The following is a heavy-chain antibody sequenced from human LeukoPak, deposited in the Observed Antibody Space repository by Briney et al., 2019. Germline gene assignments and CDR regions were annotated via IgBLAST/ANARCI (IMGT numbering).Heavy chain of an antibody. CDR1: GLTFSSYA. Sequence: GGSLRLSCAASGLTFSSYAMSWVRQAPGKGLEWVSTISGSGSGTWYADSVKGRFTISRDNAKNSLYLQMNSLSTDDTAESYCARGTLAVAGLSSNFDYWGQGTLVTVSS. J-gene: IGHJ4*02. D-gene: IGHD6-19*01. CDR2: ISGSGSGT. V-gene: IGHV3-23*01. CDR3: ARGTLAVAGLSSNFDY.